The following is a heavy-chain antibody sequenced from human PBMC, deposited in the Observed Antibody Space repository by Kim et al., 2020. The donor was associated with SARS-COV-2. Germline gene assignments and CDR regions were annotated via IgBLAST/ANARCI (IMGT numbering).Heavy chain of an antibody. J-gene: IGHJ6*02. V-gene: IGHV3-43*01. Sequence: YADSGKGRLTISRDNSKNSLYLQMNSLRTEDTALYYCAKDKQGSGYYGMDVWGQGTTVTVSS. D-gene: IGHD3-10*01. CDR3: AKDKQGSGYYGMDV.